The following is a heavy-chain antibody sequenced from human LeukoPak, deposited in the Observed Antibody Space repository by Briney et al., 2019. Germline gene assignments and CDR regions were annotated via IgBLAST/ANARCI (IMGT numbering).Heavy chain of an antibody. CDR3: TKRLSLRFDAFDI. D-gene: IGHD3-3*01. Sequence: SGGFLRLSCAASGFTLSNFAMTWVRQAPGKGLEWVSSVSDIGPNTYYASSMKGRFTISRDTSKNTLYLQMNSLRAEDTAIYYCTKRLSLRFDAFDIWGPGTVVTVSS. CDR1: GFTLSNFA. V-gene: IGHV3-23*01. J-gene: IGHJ3*02. CDR2: VSDIGPNT.